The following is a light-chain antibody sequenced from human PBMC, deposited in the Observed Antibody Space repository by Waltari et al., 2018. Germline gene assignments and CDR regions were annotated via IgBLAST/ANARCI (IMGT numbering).Light chain of an antibody. CDR2: YAS. V-gene: IGKV1-39*01. CDR1: QDIVTF. Sequence: DIQMTQSPSSLSASVGDTVTITCRPSQDIVTFLNWYPQKPGKPPALLLFYASNLQSGVPSRFSGRGSGTDFTLTITSLQPEDFATYFCQQAYDFPWTFGQGTRVEVK. J-gene: IGKJ1*01. CDR3: QQAYDFPWT.